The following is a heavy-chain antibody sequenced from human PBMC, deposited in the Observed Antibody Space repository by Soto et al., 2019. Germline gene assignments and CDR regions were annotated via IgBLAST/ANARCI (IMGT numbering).Heavy chain of an antibody. D-gene: IGHD3-3*01. CDR3: ARGAPYYDFWCGYYGDAFDI. Sequence: ASLKVSCKASGYTFTIYAMHWVRQAPGQRLEWMGWINAGNGNTKYSQKFQGRVTITRDTSASTAYMELSSLRSEDTAVYYCARGAPYYDFWCGYYGDAFDIWGQGTMVTVSS. V-gene: IGHV1-3*01. J-gene: IGHJ3*02. CDR2: INAGNGNT. CDR1: GYTFTIYA.